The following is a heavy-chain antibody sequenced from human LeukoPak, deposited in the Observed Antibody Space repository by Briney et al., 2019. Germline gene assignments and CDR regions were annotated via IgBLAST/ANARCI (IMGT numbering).Heavy chain of an antibody. J-gene: IGHJ4*02. D-gene: IGHD2-2*01. V-gene: IGHV1-2*02. CDR3: ASLRGYCSSTSCYPFDY. CDR1: GGTFSSYA. Sequence: ASVKVSCKASGGTFSSYAISWVRQAPGQGLEWMGWINPNSGGTNYAQKFQGRVTMTRDTSISTAYMELSRLRSDDTAVYYCASLRGYCSSTSCYPFDYWGQGTLVTVSS. CDR2: INPNSGGT.